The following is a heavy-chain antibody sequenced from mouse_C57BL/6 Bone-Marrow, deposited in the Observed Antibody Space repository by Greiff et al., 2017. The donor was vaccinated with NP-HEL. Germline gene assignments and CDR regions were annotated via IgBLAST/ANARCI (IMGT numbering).Heavy chain of an antibody. CDR1: GYSFTGYY. CDR3: ARFYDGYSIDY. CDR2: INPSTGGT. J-gene: IGHJ2*01. D-gene: IGHD2-3*01. V-gene: IGHV1-42*01. Sequence: EVQLQQSGPELVKPGASVKISCKASGYSFTGYYMNWVKQSPEKSLEWIGEINPSTGGTTYNQKFKAKATLTVDKSSSTAYMQLKSLTSEDSAVYYCARFYDGYSIDYWGQGTTLTVSS.